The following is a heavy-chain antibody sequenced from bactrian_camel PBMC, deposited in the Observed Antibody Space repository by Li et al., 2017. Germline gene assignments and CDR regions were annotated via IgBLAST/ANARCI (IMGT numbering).Heavy chain of an antibody. CDR1: GSIYYDAC. CDR3: AADRWSLSCAGNEFNY. V-gene: IGHV3S53*01. CDR2: IDSDGIA. Sequence: HVQLVESGGGSVQAGGSLRLSCVASGSIYYDACVGWLRQAPGKEREGVAAIDSDGIASYADSVKGRFTVSRDNANNTVNLMMNSLKPEDTAKYYCAADRWSLSCAGNEFNYWGQGTQVTVS. J-gene: IGHJ4*01. D-gene: IGHD6*01.